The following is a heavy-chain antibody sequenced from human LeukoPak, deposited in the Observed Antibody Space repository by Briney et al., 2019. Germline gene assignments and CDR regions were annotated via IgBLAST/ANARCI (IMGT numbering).Heavy chain of an antibody. CDR2: INEDGREE. J-gene: IGHJ4*02. V-gene: IGHV3-7*03. CDR3: AKAFYCSSTSCYSD. D-gene: IGHD2-2*01. CDR1: GFTFSGFW. Sequence: GGSLRLSCAASGFTFSGFWMSWVRQAPGKGLEWVANINEDGREEHYVDSVKGRFTISRDNGKNSLFLQMNSLRAEDTALYYCAKAFYCSSTSCYSDWGQGTLVTVSS.